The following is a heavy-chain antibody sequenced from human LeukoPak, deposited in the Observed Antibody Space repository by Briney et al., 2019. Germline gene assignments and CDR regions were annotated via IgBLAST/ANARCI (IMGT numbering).Heavy chain of an antibody. Sequence: GASVKVSCKASGYTFTAYYMHWVRQAPGQGLEWMGWINPNSGGTSYAQNFQGRVTMTRDTSTSTAYMDLSSLRSDDTAVYYCAREGHCSGGSCLDYWGQGTLVTVSS. D-gene: IGHD2-15*01. CDR2: INPNSGGT. CDR1: GYTFTAYY. CDR3: AREGHCSGGSCLDY. J-gene: IGHJ4*02. V-gene: IGHV1-2*02.